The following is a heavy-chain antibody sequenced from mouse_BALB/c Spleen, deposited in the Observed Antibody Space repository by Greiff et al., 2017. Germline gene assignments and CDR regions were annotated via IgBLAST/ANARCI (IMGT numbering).Heavy chain of an antibody. CDR3: ATLYGNYGYAMDY. J-gene: IGHJ4*01. V-gene: IGHV5-12-2*01. CDR2: ISNGGGST. D-gene: IGHD2-1*01. CDR1: GFTFSSYT. Sequence: EVQRVESGGGLVQPGGSLKLSCAASGFTFSSYTMSWVRQTPEKRLEWVAYISNGGGSTYYPDTVKGRFTISRDNAKNTLYLQMSSLKSEDTAMYYCATLYGNYGYAMDYWGQGTSVTVSS.